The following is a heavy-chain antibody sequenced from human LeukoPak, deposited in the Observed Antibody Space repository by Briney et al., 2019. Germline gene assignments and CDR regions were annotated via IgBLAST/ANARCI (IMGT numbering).Heavy chain of an antibody. CDR2: ISGSGGST. J-gene: IGHJ6*03. CDR1: GFTFSSYA. Sequence: PGGSLRLSCIASGFTFSSYAMSWVRQAPGKGLEWVSAISGSGGSTYYADSVKGRFTISRDNSKNTLYLQMNSLRAEDTAVYYCAKGGSSGWGTHYYYYMDVWGKGTTVTVSS. CDR3: AKGGSSGWGTHYYYYMDV. D-gene: IGHD6-19*01. V-gene: IGHV3-23*01.